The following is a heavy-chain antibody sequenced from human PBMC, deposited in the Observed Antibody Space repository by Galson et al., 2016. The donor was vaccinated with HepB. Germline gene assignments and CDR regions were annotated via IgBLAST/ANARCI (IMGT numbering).Heavy chain of an antibody. CDR1: GFRFSDCY. J-gene: IGHJ5*02. CDR2: INSISSHI. V-gene: IGHV3-11*01. D-gene: IGHD4-17*01. CDR3: TAGLVRNGDHVS. Sequence: SLRLSCAASGFRFSDCYMSWIRQAPGKGLEWVSYINSISSHIFYADSVKGRFTVSRDNARAAVYLDMSGLRADDTAVYYCTAGLVRNGDHVSWGQGTLVTVSS.